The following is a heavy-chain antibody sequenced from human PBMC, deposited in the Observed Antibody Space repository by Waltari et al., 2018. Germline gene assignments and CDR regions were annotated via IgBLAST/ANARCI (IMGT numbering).Heavy chain of an antibody. CDR2: IYWDDDK. CDR3: AYRVGGGSSWDGGWFGP. J-gene: IGHJ5*02. CDR1: GFSLRTGGVG. D-gene: IGHD6-13*01. Sequence: QITLKESGPTLVTPTQTLTLTCTFSGFSLRTGGVGVGWIRQPPGKALEWLAFIYWDDDKRYNPSLRSRLTIMKDTSTNQVVLVMTNMDPSDTATYYCAYRVGGGSSWDGGWFGPWGQGILLIVSS. V-gene: IGHV2-5*02.